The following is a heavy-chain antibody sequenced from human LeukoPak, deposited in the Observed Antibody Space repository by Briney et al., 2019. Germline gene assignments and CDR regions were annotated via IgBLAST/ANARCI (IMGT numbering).Heavy chain of an antibody. D-gene: IGHD3-22*01. Sequence: SETLSLTCTVSGGSISSSSYYWGWIRQPPGKGLEWIGGIYYSGSTYYNPSLKSRVTISVDTSKNQFSLKLSSVTAADTAVYYCARVGYEYYYDSSGYYRYHIFDYWGQGTLVTVSS. J-gene: IGHJ4*02. CDR2: IYYSGST. V-gene: IGHV4-39*07. CDR3: ARVGYEYYYDSSGYYRYHIFDY. CDR1: GGSISSSSYY.